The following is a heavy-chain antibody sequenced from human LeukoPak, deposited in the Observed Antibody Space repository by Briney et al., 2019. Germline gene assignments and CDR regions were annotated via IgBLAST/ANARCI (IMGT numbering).Heavy chain of an antibody. CDR2: ISYDGSNK. CDR3: ASSLSSSWYPKYYYYYMDV. J-gene: IGHJ6*03. V-gene: IGHV3-30*04. Sequence: PGGSLRLSCAASGFTFSSYAMHWVRQAPGKGLEWVAVISYDGSNKYYADSVKGRFTISRDNSKNTLYLQMNSLRAEDTAVYYCASSLSSSWYPKYYYYYMDVWGKGTTVTVSS. CDR1: GFTFSSYA. D-gene: IGHD6-13*01.